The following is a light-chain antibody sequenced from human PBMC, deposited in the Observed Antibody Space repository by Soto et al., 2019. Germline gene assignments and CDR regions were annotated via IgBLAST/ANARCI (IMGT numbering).Light chain of an antibody. CDR3: ATWDDSLNGYV. Sequence: QSALTQPASVSGSPGQSITISCTGTSSDVGGYNSVSWFQQHPSKAPKLIIYEVSHRPSGVSIRFSGSKSGTSASLAISGLQSEDEADYYCATWDDSLNGYVFGTGTKLTVL. J-gene: IGLJ1*01. CDR2: EVS. CDR1: SSDVGGYNS. V-gene: IGLV2-14*01.